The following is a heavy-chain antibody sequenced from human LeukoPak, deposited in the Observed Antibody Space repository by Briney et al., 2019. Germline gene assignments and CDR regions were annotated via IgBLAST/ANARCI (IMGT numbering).Heavy chain of an antibody. J-gene: IGHJ4*02. CDR1: GGSFSGYY. Sequence: SETLSLTCAVYGGSFSGYYWSWIRQPPGKGLEWIGEINHSGSTNYNPSLKSRVTISVDTSKNQFSLKLSSVTAADTAIYYCARSYCSGGSCWVYFDYWGQGTLVTVSS. D-gene: IGHD2-15*01. CDR2: INHSGST. V-gene: IGHV4-34*01. CDR3: ARSYCSGGSCWVYFDY.